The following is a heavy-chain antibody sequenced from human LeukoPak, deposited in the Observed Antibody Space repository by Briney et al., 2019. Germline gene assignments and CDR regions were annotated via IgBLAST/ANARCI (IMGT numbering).Heavy chain of an antibody. CDR1: GGSISSYY. Sequence: SETLSLTCTVSGGSISSYYWSWIRQPPGKGLEWIGYIYHSGSTNYNPSLKSRVTISVDTSKNQFSLKLSSVTAADTAVYYCAGLGNPLDAFDIWGQGTMVTVSS. CDR2: IYHSGST. D-gene: IGHD1-14*01. CDR3: AGLGNPLDAFDI. V-gene: IGHV4-59*08. J-gene: IGHJ3*02.